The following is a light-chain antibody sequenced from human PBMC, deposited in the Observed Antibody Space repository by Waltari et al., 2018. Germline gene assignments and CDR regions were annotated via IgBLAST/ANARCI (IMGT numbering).Light chain of an antibody. CDR3: ATWDNSLTAVV. CDR1: SSNIGNYF. J-gene: IGLJ3*02. CDR2: DVN. Sequence: QSVLTQPPSVSAAPGQKVTISCSGSSSNIGNYFVSWSHPLPGTTPTLLIYDVNKRPSGIPDRFSASKSGTSATLDIAGLQIGDEADYYCATWDNSLTAVVFGGGTKLTVL. V-gene: IGLV1-51*01.